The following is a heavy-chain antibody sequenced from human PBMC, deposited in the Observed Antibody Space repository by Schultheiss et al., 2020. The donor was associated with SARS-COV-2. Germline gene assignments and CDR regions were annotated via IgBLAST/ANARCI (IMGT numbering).Heavy chain of an antibody. CDR3: AREYYYDSSGYYGGFYYYYYMDV. Sequence: SETLSLTCTVSGGSVSDFQWIWIRQPAGKGLEWIGRIYTSGSTNYNPSLKSRVTMSVDTSKNQFSLKLSSVTAADTAVYYCAREYYYDSSGYYGGFYYYYYMDVWGKGTAVTVSS. J-gene: IGHJ6*03. V-gene: IGHV4-4*07. CDR2: IYTSGST. D-gene: IGHD3-22*01. CDR1: GGSVSDFQ.